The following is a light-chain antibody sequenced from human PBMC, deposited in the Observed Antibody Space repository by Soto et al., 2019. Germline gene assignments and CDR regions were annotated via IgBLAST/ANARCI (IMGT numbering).Light chain of an antibody. CDR3: QSYDSSLSGSV. J-gene: IGLJ3*02. CDR2: DNR. V-gene: IGLV1-40*01. CDR1: SSNIGAGHD. Sequence: QSVLTQPPSVSGAPGQRVTISCTGSSSNIGAGHDVNWYQQLPGTAPKLLIYDNRNRPSGVPDRFSGSKSGTSASLAITGLQADDEADYYCQSYDSSLSGSVFGGGTKVTVL.